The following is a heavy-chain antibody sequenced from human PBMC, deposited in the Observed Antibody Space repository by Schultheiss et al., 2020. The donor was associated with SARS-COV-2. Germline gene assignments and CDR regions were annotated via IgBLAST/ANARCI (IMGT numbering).Heavy chain of an antibody. J-gene: IGHJ1*01. V-gene: IGHV4-30-4*01. D-gene: IGHD2-15*01. CDR2: IYYSGST. CDR3: ARREEGCSGGSCYEYFHH. CDR1: GGSISSGDYY. Sequence: SETLSLTCTVSGGSISSGDYYWSWIRQPPGKGLEWIGYIYYSGSTNYNPSLNSRVTISVDPSKNQFSLKLSSVTAADTAVYYCARREEGCSGGSCYEYFHHWGQGTLVTVSS.